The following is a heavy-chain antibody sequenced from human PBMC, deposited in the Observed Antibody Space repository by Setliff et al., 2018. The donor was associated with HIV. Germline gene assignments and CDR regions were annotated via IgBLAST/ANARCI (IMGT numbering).Heavy chain of an antibody. V-gene: IGHV4-30-4*08. CDR2: IYYNGNAY. J-gene: IGHJ5*02. CDR1: GGSISSGDYY. CDR3: ARGGTSSNWFGP. D-gene: IGHD2-2*01. Sequence: SETLSLTCTVSGGSISSGDYYWSWIRQPPGKGLEWIGYIYYNGNAYYYNPSLKSRTTISLDTSMNQFSLKLTSVTAADTAVYYCARGGTSSNWFGPWGQGTLVTVSS.